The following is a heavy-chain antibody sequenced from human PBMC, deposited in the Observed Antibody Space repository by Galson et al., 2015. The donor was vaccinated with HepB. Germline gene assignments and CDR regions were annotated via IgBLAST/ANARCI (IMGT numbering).Heavy chain of an antibody. J-gene: IGHJ2*01. V-gene: IGHV3-74*01. D-gene: IGHD6-6*01. CDR3: GRRSSSSGRWYFDL. Sequence: SLRLSCAASGFTLSGYWMHWVRQAPGKGLVWVSRINGDGSVTNYADSVKGRFTISRDNAKLFLQMDSLRGEDTAVYYCGRRSSSSGRWYFDLWGRGTLVTVSS. CDR2: INGDGSVT. CDR1: GFTLSGYW.